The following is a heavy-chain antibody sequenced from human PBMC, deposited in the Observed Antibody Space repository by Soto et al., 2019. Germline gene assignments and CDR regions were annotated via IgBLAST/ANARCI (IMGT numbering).Heavy chain of an antibody. CDR2: ISGSGGST. V-gene: IGHV3-23*01. CDR1: GFTFSSYA. Sequence: GGSLRLSFAASGFTFSSYAMSWVRQAPGKGLEWVSAISGSGGSTYYADSVKGRFTISRDNSKNTLYLQMNSLRAEDTAVYYCAKTDEYCSGGSCYHDAFDIWGQGTMVTGSS. CDR3: AKTDEYCSGGSCYHDAFDI. J-gene: IGHJ3*02. D-gene: IGHD2-15*01.